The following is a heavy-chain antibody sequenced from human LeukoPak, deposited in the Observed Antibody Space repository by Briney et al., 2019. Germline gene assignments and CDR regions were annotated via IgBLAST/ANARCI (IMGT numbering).Heavy chain of an antibody. CDR1: GFTFNNYA. Sequence: GGSLRLSCVASGFTFNNYAMSWVRQAPGKGLEWVSTFSGSGGSTYYADSVKGRFTISRDNSKNTLYLQMNGLRAEDTAVYYCAKNREPYSSSPGDYWGRGTLVTVSS. D-gene: IGHD6-6*01. J-gene: IGHJ4*02. V-gene: IGHV3-23*01. CDR3: AKNREPYSSSPGDY. CDR2: FSGSGGST.